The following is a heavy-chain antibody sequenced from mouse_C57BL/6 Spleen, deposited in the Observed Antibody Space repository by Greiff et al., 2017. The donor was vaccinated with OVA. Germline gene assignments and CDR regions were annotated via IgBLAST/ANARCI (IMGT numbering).Heavy chain of an antibody. D-gene: IGHD2-3*01. CDR1: GYTFPSYW. CDR2: IDPSDSYT. V-gene: IGHV1-69*01. Sequence: QVQLQQSGAELVMPGASVKLSCKASGYTFPSYWLHWVKQRPGQGLEWIGEIDPSDSYTNYNQKFKGKSTLTVDKSSSTAYMQLSSLTSEESAVYYCARIYDGYWGYFDVWGTGTTVTVSS. J-gene: IGHJ1*03. CDR3: ARIYDGYWGYFDV.